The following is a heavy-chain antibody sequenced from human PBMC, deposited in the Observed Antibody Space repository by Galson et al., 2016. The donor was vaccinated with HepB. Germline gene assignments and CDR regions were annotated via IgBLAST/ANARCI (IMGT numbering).Heavy chain of an antibody. CDR3: ARGVTLEIIANLQY. J-gene: IGHJ1*01. D-gene: IGHD3-10*01. CDR2: ITGSGGTT. Sequence: SLRLSCATSGFTFSDHYMSWIRQAPGKGLEWLGYITGSGGTTSYAQSVKGRFTMSADTAKNSVFLQMDSLRADDTAVYFCARGVTLEIIANLQYWGQGTLVTVSS. CDR1: GFTFSDHY. V-gene: IGHV3-11*01.